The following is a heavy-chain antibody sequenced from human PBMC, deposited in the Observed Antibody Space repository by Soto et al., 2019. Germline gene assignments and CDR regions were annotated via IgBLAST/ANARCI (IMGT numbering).Heavy chain of an antibody. J-gene: IGHJ3*02. D-gene: IGHD6-13*01. CDR2: FDPEDGET. V-gene: IGHV1-24*01. CDR3: ATDASSSHHAFDI. Sequence: ASVKVSCKASGYTLTKFSIHWVRQAPGKGLEWMGGFDPEDGETIYAQKFQGRVTMTEDKSTDTAYMELSSLRSEDTAVYYCATDASSSHHAFDIWGQGTMVTVSS. CDR1: GYTLTKFS.